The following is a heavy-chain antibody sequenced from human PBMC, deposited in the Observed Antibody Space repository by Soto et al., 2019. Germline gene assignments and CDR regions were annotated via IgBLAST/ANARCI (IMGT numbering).Heavy chain of an antibody. J-gene: IGHJ4*02. D-gene: IGHD3-16*01. CDR2: ISYDGSNK. CDR1: GFTFSTNG. Sequence: QVQLVESGGGVVQPGRSLRLSCAASGFTFSTNGMHWVRQAPGKGLEWVAVISYDGSNKYYEDSVKGRLTISRDNSKNTLYLQMNSLRAEDTAVYYCAKDRVESGLGEVDYWGQGTLVTVSS. CDR3: AKDRVESGLGEVDY. V-gene: IGHV3-30*18.